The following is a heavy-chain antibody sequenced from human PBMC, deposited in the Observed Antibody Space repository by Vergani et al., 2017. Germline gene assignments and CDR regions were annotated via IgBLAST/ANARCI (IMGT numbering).Heavy chain of an antibody. Sequence: EVQLVESGGGLVQPGGSLRLSCAASGFTFSSYSMNWVRQAPGKGLEWVSYISSSSSTIYYADSVKGRFTISRDNSKNTLYLQMNSLRAEDTAVYYCARGRRYQLLPRYYYYYYMDVWGKGTTVTVSS. CDR3: ARGRRYQLLPRYYYYYYMDV. V-gene: IGHV3-48*01. CDR1: GFTFSSYS. CDR2: ISSSSSTI. J-gene: IGHJ6*03. D-gene: IGHD2-2*01.